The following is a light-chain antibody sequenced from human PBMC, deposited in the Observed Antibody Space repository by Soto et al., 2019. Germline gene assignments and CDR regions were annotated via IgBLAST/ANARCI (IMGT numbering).Light chain of an antibody. V-gene: IGLV3-21*04. CDR2: YDR. J-gene: IGLJ3*02. CDR1: NIGSKS. CDR3: QVWDTTSDPEGV. Sequence: SSELTQPPSVSETPGNTATITCGGSNIGSKSVNWYQQKPGQAPVLIMFYDRVRPSGIPARFSGSNSGNTATLTISGVEVGDEADYYCQVWDTTSDPEGVFGGGTKLTVL.